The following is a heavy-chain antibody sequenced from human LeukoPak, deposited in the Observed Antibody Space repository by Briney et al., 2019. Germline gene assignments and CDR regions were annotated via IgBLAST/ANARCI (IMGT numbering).Heavy chain of an antibody. V-gene: IGHV4-59*01. CDR3: ARTTEGYCSSASCFGFSYSYYMDV. D-gene: IGHD2-2*01. Sequence: SETLSLTCTVSGGSISSYYWSWIRQPPGKGLEWIGYIYYSGSTNYNPSLKSRVTISVDTSKNQFSLKLSSVIAADTAVYYCARTTEGYCSSASCFGFSYSYYMDVWGKGTTVTISS. CDR1: GGSISSYY. J-gene: IGHJ6*03. CDR2: IYYSGST.